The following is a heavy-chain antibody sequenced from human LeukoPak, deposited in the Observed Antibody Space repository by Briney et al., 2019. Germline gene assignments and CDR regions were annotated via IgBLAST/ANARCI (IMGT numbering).Heavy chain of an antibody. J-gene: IGHJ6*03. CDR2: INPSGGST. D-gene: IGHD4-17*01. CDR3: ARTRTTVTTGYYYYMDV. Sequence: ASVKVSCKASGYTFTSYYMHWVRQAPGQGLEWMGIINPSGGSTSYAQKFQGRVTMTRDTSTSTVYMELSSLRSEDTAVYYCARTRTTVTTGYYYYMDVWGKGTTVTVSS. V-gene: IGHV1-46*01. CDR1: GYTFTSYY.